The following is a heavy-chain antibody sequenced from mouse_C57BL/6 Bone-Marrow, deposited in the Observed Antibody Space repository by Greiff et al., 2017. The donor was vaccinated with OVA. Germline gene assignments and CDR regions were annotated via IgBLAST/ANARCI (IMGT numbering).Heavy chain of an antibody. CDR1: GFSFNTYA. Sequence: EADGGLVQPKGSLKLSCAASGFSFNTYAMNWVRQAPGKGLEWVARIRSKSNNYATYYADSVKDRFTISRDDSESMLYLQMNNLKTEDTAMYYCVRGYDYDEGYFDVWGTGTTVTVSS. CDR2: IRSKSNNYAT. D-gene: IGHD2-4*01. V-gene: IGHV10-1*01. CDR3: VRGYDYDEGYFDV. J-gene: IGHJ1*03.